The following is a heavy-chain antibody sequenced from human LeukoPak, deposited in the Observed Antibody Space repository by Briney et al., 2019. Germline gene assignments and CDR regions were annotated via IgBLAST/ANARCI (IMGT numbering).Heavy chain of an antibody. V-gene: IGHV4-34*01. Sequence: SETLSLTCAVYGGSFSGYYWSWIRQPPGKGLEWIGEINHSGSTNYNPSLKSRVTISVDTSKNQFSLKLSSVTAADTAVYYCARGSSGWYSGRHFDYWGQGTLVTVSS. D-gene: IGHD6-13*01. CDR1: GGSFSGYY. CDR3: ARGSSGWYSGRHFDY. CDR2: INHSGST. J-gene: IGHJ4*02.